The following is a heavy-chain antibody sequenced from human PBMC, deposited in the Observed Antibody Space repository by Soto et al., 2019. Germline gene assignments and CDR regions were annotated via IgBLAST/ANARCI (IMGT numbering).Heavy chain of an antibody. CDR3: SGGSGGACHKNYGMDV. CDR1: GFTFSSCT. Sequence: EVHLVESGGGLVKPGGSLRLSCAVSGFTFSSCTMNWVRQAPGKGLEWVSSISPSSGHIYYADSVKGRLTISRDNAKNSLFLQMNSLRGEDTAVYYCSGGSGGACHKNYGMDVWGQGTTVTVSS. J-gene: IGHJ6*02. CDR2: ISPSSGHI. V-gene: IGHV3-21*06. D-gene: IGHD2-21*02.